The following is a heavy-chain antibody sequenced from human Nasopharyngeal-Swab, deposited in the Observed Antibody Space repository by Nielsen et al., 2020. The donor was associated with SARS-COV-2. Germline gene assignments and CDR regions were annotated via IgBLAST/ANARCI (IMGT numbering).Heavy chain of an antibody. V-gene: IGHV3-23*01. J-gene: IGHJ5*02. CDR3: ARPLSRSATWSTEANWFDP. D-gene: IGHD2-15*01. CDR2: ITGNGDTT. CDR1: GFTFSSYS. Sequence: GGSLRLSCAASGFTFSSYSMSWLRQAPGKGLEWVSTITGNGDTTYYADSVKGRFTISRDNSENTVYLQMNSLRAEDTALYYCARPLSRSATWSTEANWFDPWGQGTLVTVSS.